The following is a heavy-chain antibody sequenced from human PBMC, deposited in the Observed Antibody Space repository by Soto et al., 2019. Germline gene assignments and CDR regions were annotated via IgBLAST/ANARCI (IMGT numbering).Heavy chain of an antibody. CDR2: ISYSGST. CDR3: ARADPDASVGY. J-gene: IGHJ4*02. V-gene: IGHV4-59*01. D-gene: IGHD2-15*01. CDR1: GGSMSSYY. Sequence: PSEALSLTGTVSGGSMSSYYWTWLRQSPGRGLEWIGYISYSGSTYYNPSLKSRVTISADTSKKQCSLRMNSMITADTAVYYCARADPDASVGYWGQGTLVTVSS.